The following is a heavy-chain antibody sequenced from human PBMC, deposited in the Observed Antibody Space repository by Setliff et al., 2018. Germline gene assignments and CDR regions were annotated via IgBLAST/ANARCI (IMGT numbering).Heavy chain of an antibody. CDR2: IYYTGST. D-gene: IGHD3-22*01. CDR1: NGSISISDSY. V-gene: IGHV4-39*07. CDR3: ARGSYYDSSGYSPDFFDY. Sequence: SETLSLTCTVSNGSISISDSYWGWIRQSPGKGLEWIGSIYYTGSTSYKQSLEGRVTISLDTSKNQFSLKLSSVTAADTAVYYCARGSYYDSSGYSPDFFDYWGQGTLVTVSS. J-gene: IGHJ4*02.